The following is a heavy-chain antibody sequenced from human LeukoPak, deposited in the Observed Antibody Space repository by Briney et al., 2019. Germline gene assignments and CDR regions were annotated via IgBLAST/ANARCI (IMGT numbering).Heavy chain of an antibody. V-gene: IGHV4-59*01. CDR1: GGSISSYY. CDR3: ARASMGV. CDR2: IYYSGST. J-gene: IGHJ6*04. Sequence: SETLSLTCTVSGGSISSYYWSWIRQPPGKGLEWIGYIYYSGSTNYNPSLKSRVTISVDTSKNQFSLKLSSVTAADTAVYYCARASMGVWGKGTTVTVSS.